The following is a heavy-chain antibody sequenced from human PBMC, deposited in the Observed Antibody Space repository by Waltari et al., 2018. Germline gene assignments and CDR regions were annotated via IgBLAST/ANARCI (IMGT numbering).Heavy chain of an antibody. CDR2: INHSGST. D-gene: IGHD6-19*01. CDR1: GGSFSGYY. Sequence: QVQLQQWGAGLLKPSETLSLTCAVYGGSFSGYYWSWIRQPPGKGLEWIGEINHSGSTNYHPSLKSRVTISVDTSKNQFSLKLSSVTAADTAVYYCARFGYSSALDIWGQGTMVTVSS. J-gene: IGHJ3*02. CDR3: ARFGYSSALDI. V-gene: IGHV4-34*01.